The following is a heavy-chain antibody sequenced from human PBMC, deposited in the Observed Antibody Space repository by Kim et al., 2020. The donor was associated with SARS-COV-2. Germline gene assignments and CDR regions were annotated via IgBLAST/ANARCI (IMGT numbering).Heavy chain of an antibody. D-gene: IGHD6-13*01. CDR2: ISGSGGST. CDR3: AKGKAAGDSSWYYYNPEVSFDY. J-gene: IGHJ4*02. CDR1: GFTFSSYA. V-gene: IGHV3-23*01. Sequence: GGSLRLSCAASGFTFSSYAMSWVRQAPGKGLEWVSAISGSGGSTYYADSVKGRFTISRDNSKNTLYLQMNSLRAEDTAVYYCAKGKAAGDSSWYYYNPEVSFDYWGQGTLVTVSS.